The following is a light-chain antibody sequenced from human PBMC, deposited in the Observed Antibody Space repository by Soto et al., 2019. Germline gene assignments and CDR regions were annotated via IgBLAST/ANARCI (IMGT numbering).Light chain of an antibody. Sequence: LFAHSLATLSVPPRETASLPCRHIQTVNNNYLAWCQQRPGQAPRRLIFSASRRATGIPDRFSGSGSGTDFTLTISRVEVEDFAVYYCQQYGSSPATFGQGTKVDIK. CDR2: SAS. J-gene: IGKJ1*01. CDR3: QQYGSSPAT. CDR1: QTVNNNY. V-gene: IGKV3-20*01.